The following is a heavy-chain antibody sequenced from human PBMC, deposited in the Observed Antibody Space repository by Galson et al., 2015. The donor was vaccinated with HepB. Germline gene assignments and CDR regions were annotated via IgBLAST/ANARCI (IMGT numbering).Heavy chain of an antibody. J-gene: IGHJ6*02. D-gene: IGHD3-3*01. CDR1: GFTFSSYS. Sequence: SLRLSCAASGFTFSSYSMNWVRQAPGKGLEWVSSISSSSSYIYYADSVKGRFTISRDNAKNSLYLQMNSLRAEDTAVYYCARVSRFLEWLLSEGYYYYYGMDVWGQGTTVTVSS. CDR2: ISSSSSYI. V-gene: IGHV3-21*01. CDR3: ARVSRFLEWLLSEGYYYYYGMDV.